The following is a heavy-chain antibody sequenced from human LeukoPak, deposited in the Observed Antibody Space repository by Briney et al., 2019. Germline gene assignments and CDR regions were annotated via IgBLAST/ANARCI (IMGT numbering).Heavy chain of an antibody. CDR1: GYTFTSYA. CDR2: INAGNGNT. J-gene: IGHJ5*02. D-gene: IGHD3-10*01. CDR3: AKMVTMVRGHDP. Sequence: GASVKVSCKASGYTFTSYAMHWVRQAPGQRLEWMGWINAGNGNTKYSQKFQGRVTITRDTSASTAYMELSSLRSEDTAVYYCAKMVTMVRGHDPWGQGTLVTVSS. V-gene: IGHV1-3*01.